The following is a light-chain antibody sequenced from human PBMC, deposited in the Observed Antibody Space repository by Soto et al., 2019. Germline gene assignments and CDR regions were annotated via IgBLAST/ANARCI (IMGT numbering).Light chain of an antibody. Sequence: EIVLTQSPGTLSLSPGERATLSCRASQSISSSYLAWYQQKPGQAPRLLIYGASSRATGIPDRFSGSGSGTYFTITISRLEHEDFAVYYCQFVGSSRYTCGQGTKLEIK. V-gene: IGKV3-20*01. CDR3: QFVGSSRYT. J-gene: IGKJ2*01. CDR2: GAS. CDR1: QSISSSY.